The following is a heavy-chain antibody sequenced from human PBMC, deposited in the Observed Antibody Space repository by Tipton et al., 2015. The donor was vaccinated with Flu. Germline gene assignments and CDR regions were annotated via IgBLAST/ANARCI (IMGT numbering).Heavy chain of an antibody. J-gene: IGHJ5*02. D-gene: IGHD4-17*01. CDR2: IHRSGNA. V-gene: IGHV4-38-2*01. Sequence: TLSLTCSVSGDSIGIDYYWGWIRQPPGKGLEWLGNIHRSGNAYYNSSLKSRVSMSVDNSKNQFSLRLVSVTATDTAVYYCARRDYGNYVSEPKNWFDPWGQGILVTVSS. CDR1: GDSIGIDYY. CDR3: ARRDYGNYVSEPKNWFDP.